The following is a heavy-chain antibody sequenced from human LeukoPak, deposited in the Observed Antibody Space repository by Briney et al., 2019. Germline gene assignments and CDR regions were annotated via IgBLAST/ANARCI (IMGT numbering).Heavy chain of an antibody. CDR1: GFTVSSNY. J-gene: IGHJ4*02. Sequence: GGSLRLSCAASGFTVSSNYMTWVRQAPGKGLEWVSVIHSGDSTYHADSVKGRFTISRDNSKNTVYLQMNSLRAEDTAVYYCARFLAAAGIDYWGQGTLVTVSS. D-gene: IGHD6-13*01. V-gene: IGHV3-66*01. CDR3: ARFLAAAGIDY. CDR2: IHSGDST.